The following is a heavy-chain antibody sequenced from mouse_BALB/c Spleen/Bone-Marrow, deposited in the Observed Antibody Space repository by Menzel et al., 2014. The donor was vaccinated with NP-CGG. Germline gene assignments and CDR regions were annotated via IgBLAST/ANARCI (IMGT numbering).Heavy chain of an antibody. D-gene: IGHD2-4*01. CDR3: ARGGHDFSLDY. CDR1: GYTFTDKW. Sequence: QVHVKQSGAEFVMPGASVKMSCKASGYTFTDKWMHWVKQRPGQGLEWIGAIDTSDSYINYNQKFKGKASLTVDASSSTAYMHLSSLTSDDSVVYYCARGGHDFSLDYWGQGTSVIVSS. CDR2: IDTSDSYI. J-gene: IGHJ4*01. V-gene: IGHV1-69*01.